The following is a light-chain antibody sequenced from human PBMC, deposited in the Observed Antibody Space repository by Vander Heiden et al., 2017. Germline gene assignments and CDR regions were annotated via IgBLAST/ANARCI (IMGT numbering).Light chain of an antibody. CDR3: QQYNSVQFT. Sequence: IQMTHSPSTLSAPLGDRATITCRPSQSINNGLAWYQQKPGKAPKLLIYDDSSLESGVASRFSGSGSGTEFILAVSSLQPDDFATYYCQQYNSVQFTFGRGTRLEIK. J-gene: IGKJ2*01. CDR1: QSINNG. V-gene: IGKV1-5*01. CDR2: DDS.